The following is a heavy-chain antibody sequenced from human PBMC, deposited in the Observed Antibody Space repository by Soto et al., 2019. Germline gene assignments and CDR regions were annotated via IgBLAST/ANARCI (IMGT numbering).Heavy chain of an antibody. V-gene: IGHV4-59*08. Sequence: LSLTCTVSGGSISSYYWSLIRQPPGKGLEWIGYIYYSGSTNYNPSLKSRVTISVDTSKNQFSLKLSSVTAADTAVYYCARLSFRSYSSGWKPDYWGQGTLVTVSS. CDR3: ARLSFRSYSSGWKPDY. CDR1: GGSISSYY. J-gene: IGHJ4*02. CDR2: IYYSGST. D-gene: IGHD6-19*01.